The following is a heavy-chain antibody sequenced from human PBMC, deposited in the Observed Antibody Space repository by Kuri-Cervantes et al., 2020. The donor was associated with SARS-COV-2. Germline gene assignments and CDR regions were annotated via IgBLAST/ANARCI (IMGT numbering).Heavy chain of an antibody. V-gene: IGHV1-18*01. J-gene: IGHJ6*02. CDR3: ARDGWLPTYYYYYYGMDV. D-gene: IGHD5-12*01. CDR1: GYTFTSYA. CDR2: ISAYNGNT. Sequence: ASVKVSCKASGYTFTSYAMHWVRQAPGQGLEWMGWISAYNGNTNYAQKLQGRVTMTTDTSTSTAYMELRSLRSDDTAVYYCARDGWLPTYYYYYYGMDVWGQGATVTVSS.